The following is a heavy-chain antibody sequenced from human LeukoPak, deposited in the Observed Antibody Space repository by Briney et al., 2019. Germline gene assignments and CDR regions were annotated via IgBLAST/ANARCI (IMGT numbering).Heavy chain of an antibody. J-gene: IGHJ6*02. V-gene: IGHV4-59*01. CDR3: ARSRGYTYIPYYYGMDV. D-gene: IGHD5-18*01. Sequence: SETLSLTCTVSGGSITSYYWSWIRQPPGKGLEWIGYIYYSGSTKYNPSLKSRVTISVDTSKNQFSLKLSSVTAADTAVYYCARSRGYTYIPYYYGMDVWGQGTTVTVSS. CDR2: IYYSGST. CDR1: GGSITSYY.